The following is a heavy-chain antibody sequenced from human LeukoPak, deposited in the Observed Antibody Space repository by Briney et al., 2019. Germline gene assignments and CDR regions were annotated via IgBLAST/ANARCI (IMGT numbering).Heavy chain of an antibody. CDR3: AKSQWNSGYDYTDWFDP. D-gene: IGHD5-12*01. CDR2: IWYDGSNK. J-gene: IGHJ5*02. Sequence: GRSLRLSCAASGFTFSSYCMHWVRQAPSKGVEWGAVIWYDGSNKYYADSVKGRFTISRDNSKNTLYLQMNSLRAEDTAVYYCAKSQWNSGYDYTDWFDPWGQGTLVTVSS. CDR1: GFTFSSYC. V-gene: IGHV3-33*06.